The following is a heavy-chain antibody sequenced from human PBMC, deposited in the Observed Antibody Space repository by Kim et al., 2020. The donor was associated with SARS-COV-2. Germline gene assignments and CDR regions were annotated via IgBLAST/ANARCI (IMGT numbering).Heavy chain of an antibody. V-gene: IGHV4-39*01. CDR3: AACNQQLVRLSFDD. Sequence: SETLSLTCTVSGGFISNNNYYWDWIRQAPGKGLEWIGRIFYSGKTSYNPSLRSRVTISVDTSKNQFSLQLSSVTAADTAVYYGAACNQQLVRLSFDDWGQGSLVIVSS. CDR2: IFYSGKT. J-gene: IGHJ4*02. CDR1: GGFISNNNYY. D-gene: IGHD1-1*01.